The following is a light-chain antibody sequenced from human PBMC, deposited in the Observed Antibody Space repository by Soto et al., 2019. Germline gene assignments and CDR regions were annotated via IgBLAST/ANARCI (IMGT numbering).Light chain of an antibody. CDR1: QSVLYSSNNDNC. Sequence: DIVMTQSPDSLAVSLGERATINCKSSQSVLYSSNNDNCLAWYQQKPGQPPKLLIYWASSRESGVPDRFSGSGSGTDFTLTISSLQAEDVAVYFCQQYDTTPLTFGQGTRVEVK. CDR3: QQYDTTPLT. CDR2: WAS. J-gene: IGKJ1*01. V-gene: IGKV4-1*01.